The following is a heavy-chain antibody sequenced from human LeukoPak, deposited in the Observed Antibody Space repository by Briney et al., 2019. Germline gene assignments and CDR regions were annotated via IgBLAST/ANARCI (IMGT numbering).Heavy chain of an antibody. Sequence: PSETLSLTCTVSGGSVTSGTSYWSWIRQPPGKGLEWIGYVFYSGSTNYHPSLKSRVTISLDTSKNQFSLTLTSVTAADTAVYFCARGRSYYYASGPFDYWGQGVLVTVSS. CDR1: GGSVTSGTSY. V-gene: IGHV4-61*01. J-gene: IGHJ4*02. CDR3: ARGRSYYYASGPFDY. D-gene: IGHD3-10*01. CDR2: VFYSGST.